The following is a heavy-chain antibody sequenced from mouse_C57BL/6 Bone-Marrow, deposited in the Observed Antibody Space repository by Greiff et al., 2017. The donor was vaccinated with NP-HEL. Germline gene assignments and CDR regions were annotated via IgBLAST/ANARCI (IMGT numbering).Heavy chain of an antibody. CDR3: VRLYYYGSSYYAMDY. V-gene: IGHV10-1*01. CDR2: IRSKSNNYAT. Sequence: EVKLMESGGGLVQPKGSLKLSCAASGFSFNTYAMNWVRQAPGKGLEWVARIRSKSNNYATYYADSVKDRFTISRDDSESMLYLQMNNLKTEDTAMYYCVRLYYYGSSYYAMDYWGQGTSVTVSS. D-gene: IGHD1-1*01. J-gene: IGHJ4*01. CDR1: GFSFNTYA.